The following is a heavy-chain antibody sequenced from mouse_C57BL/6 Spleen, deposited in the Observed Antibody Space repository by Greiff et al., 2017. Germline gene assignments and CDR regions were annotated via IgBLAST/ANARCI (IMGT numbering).Heavy chain of an antibody. V-gene: IGHV1-69*01. CDR3: ARHDSNYSFAY. D-gene: IGHD2-5*01. J-gene: IGHJ3*01. CDR1: GYTFTSYW. CDR2: IDPSDSYT. Sequence: QVQLKQPGAELVMPGASVKLSCKASGYTFTSYWMHWVKQRPGQGLEWIGEIDPSDSYTNYNQKFKGKSTLTVDKSSSTAYMQLSSLTSEDSAVYYCARHDSNYSFAYWGQGTLVTVSA.